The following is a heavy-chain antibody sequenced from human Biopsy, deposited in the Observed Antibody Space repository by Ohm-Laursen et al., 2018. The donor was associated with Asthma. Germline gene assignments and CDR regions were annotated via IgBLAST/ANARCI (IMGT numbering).Heavy chain of an antibody. CDR1: GLSLSKTGMR. V-gene: IGHV2-70*04. D-gene: IGHD6-13*01. CDR2: IDWDDDK. Sequence: PTQTLTLTCTLSGLSLSKTGMRVSWIRQPPGKALEWLARIDWDDDKSYSASLKTRLTISKDTSKNQVVLTMTTMDPVDTATYYCAREQQLGNFDYWGQGTLVTVSS. CDR3: AREQQLGNFDY. J-gene: IGHJ4*02.